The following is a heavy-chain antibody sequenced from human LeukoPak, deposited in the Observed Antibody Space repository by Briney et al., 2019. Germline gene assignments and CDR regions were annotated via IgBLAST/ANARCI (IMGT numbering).Heavy chain of an antibody. V-gene: IGHV4-30-2*01. CDR2: IFHSGSS. D-gene: IGHD3-10*01. Sequence: SQTLSLTCAVSGDSISSGDYSWSWIRQPSGKGLEWIGYIFHSGSSYYNPSLKSRVTISVDKSKNQFSLRLTSVTAADTAVYYCARELWFVNAPGSWFDPWGQGTLATVSS. J-gene: IGHJ5*02. CDR1: GDSISSGDYS. CDR3: ARELWFVNAPGSWFDP.